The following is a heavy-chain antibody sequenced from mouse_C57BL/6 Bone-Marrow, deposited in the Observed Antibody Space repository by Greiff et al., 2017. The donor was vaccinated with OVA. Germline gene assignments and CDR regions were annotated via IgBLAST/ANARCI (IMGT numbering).Heavy chain of an antibody. CDR2: IYPRSGNT. V-gene: IGHV1-81*01. J-gene: IGHJ4*01. CDR3: AIITTVVATDFDAMDY. D-gene: IGHD1-1*01. Sequence: VQLQASGAELARPGASVKLSCKASGYTFTSYGISWVKQRTGQGLEWIGEIYPRSGNTYYNEKFKGKATLTADKSSSTAYMELRSLTSEDSAVYFCAIITTVVATDFDAMDYWGQGTSVTVSS. CDR1: GYTFTSYG.